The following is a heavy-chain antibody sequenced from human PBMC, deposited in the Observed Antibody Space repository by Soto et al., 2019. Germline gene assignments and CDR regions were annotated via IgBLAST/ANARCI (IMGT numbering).Heavy chain of an antibody. CDR3: ARGPRFEWYFDL. CDR2: ISYDGSNK. V-gene: IGHV3-30-3*01. J-gene: IGHJ2*01. D-gene: IGHD3-16*01. Sequence: VQLVESGGGVVQPGRSLRLSCAASGFTFSSYAMHWVRQAPGKGLEWVAVISYDGSNKYYADSVKGRFTISRDNSKNTLYLQMNSLRAEDTAVYYCARGPRFEWYFDLWGRGTLVTVSS. CDR1: GFTFSSYA.